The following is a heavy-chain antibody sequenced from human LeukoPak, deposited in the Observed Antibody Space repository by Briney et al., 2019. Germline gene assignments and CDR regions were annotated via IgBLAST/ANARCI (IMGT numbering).Heavy chain of an antibody. J-gene: IGHJ3*02. D-gene: IGHD3-22*01. V-gene: IGHV4-4*07. CDR3: ARDYYDSSGYYSNDAFDI. CDR1: GGSISSYY. CDR2: IYTSGST. Sequence: SETLSLTCTVSGGSISSYYWSWIRQPAGKGLEWIGRIYTSGSTNYNPSLKSRVTMSVDTSKNQFSLKLSSVAAADTAVYYCARDYYDSSGYYSNDAFDIWGQGTMVTASS.